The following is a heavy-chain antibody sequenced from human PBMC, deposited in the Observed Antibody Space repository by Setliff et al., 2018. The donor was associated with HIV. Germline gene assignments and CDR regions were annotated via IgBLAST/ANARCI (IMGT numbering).Heavy chain of an antibody. CDR1: EFTFSSYA. CDR2: ISVSGGST. CDR3: AKDRYYDSSGSPFDY. D-gene: IGHD3-22*01. J-gene: IGHJ4*02. Sequence: GGSLRLSCAASEFTFSSYAMSWVRQAPGKGLEWVSSISVSGGSTYYADSVKGRFTISRDNSKNTLSLQMNSLRAEDTAVYYCAKDRYYDSSGSPFDYWGQGTLVTVSS. V-gene: IGHV3-23*01.